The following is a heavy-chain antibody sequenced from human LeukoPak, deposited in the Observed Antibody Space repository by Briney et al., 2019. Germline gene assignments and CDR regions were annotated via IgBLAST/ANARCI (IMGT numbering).Heavy chain of an antibody. CDR2: IGTSSGVT. D-gene: IGHD6-6*01. CDR3: ARVHFSSSPCFDY. CDR1: GFAFSSYN. J-gene: IGHJ4*02. Sequence: GGSLRLSCAASGFAFSSYNMNWVRRAPGQGLEWVSTIGTSSGVTHYADSVRGRFTISRDNSKNTLYLQMNSLRAEDTAVYYCARVHFSSSPCFDYWGQGTLVTVSS. V-gene: IGHV3-23*01.